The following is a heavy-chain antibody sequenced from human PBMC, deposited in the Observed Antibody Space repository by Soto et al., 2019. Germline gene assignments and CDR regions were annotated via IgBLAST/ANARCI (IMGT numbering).Heavy chain of an antibody. Sequence: GAMRLSCAASVFTFSSYGMHWVRQAPGKGLEWVAVISYDGSNKYYADSVKGRFTISRDNSKNTLYLQMNSLRAEDTAVYYCAKDKLVGATAVGNAFDIWGQGTMVTVSS. CDR2: ISYDGSNK. D-gene: IGHD1-26*01. CDR1: VFTFSSYG. J-gene: IGHJ3*02. CDR3: AKDKLVGATAVGNAFDI. V-gene: IGHV3-30*18.